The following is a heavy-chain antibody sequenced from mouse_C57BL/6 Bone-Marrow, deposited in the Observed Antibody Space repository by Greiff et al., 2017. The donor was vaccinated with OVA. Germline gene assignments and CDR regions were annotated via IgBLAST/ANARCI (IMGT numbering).Heavy chain of an antibody. CDR2: IHPNSGST. V-gene: IGHV1-64*01. Sequence: QVHVKQPGAELVKPGASVKLSCKASGYTFTSYWMHWVKQRPGQGLEWIGMIHPNSGSTNYNEKFKSKATLTVDKSSSTAYMQLSSLTSEDSAVYYSIYYYGSRAMDYWGQGTSVTVSS. D-gene: IGHD1-1*01. CDR3: IYYYGSRAMDY. J-gene: IGHJ4*01. CDR1: GYTFTSYW.